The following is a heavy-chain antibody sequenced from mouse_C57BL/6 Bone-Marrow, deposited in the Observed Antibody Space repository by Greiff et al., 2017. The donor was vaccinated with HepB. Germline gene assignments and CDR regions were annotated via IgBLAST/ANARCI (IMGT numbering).Heavy chain of an antibody. CDR2: LYPGDGAT. D-gene: IGHD4-1*01. V-gene: IGHV1-80*01. Sequence: VQLQESGAELVKPGASVKISCKASGYSFSSYWINWVKQRTGKGLEWIGQLYPGDGATNYNGKFKGKATLTADKSSSTAYMQLSSLTSEDSAVYFCARREDWDVAYWGQGTLVTVSA. J-gene: IGHJ3*01. CDR3: ARREDWDVAY. CDR1: GYSFSSYW.